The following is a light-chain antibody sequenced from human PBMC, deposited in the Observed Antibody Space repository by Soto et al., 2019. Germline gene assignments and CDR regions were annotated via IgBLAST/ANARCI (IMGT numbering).Light chain of an antibody. CDR3: HQYNNWLALI. V-gene: IGKV3-11*01. CDR1: YNIVSL. J-gene: IGKJ4*01. Sequence: EIVLTPSPGTLSFSPGETSRMSSISIYNIVSLLGFYQPTPGRAPRLLISDVSHSATGIPARFSGSGSGTDFTLTIRSLEPEDFAIYYCHQYNNWLALICGGGTTGAIK. CDR2: DVS.